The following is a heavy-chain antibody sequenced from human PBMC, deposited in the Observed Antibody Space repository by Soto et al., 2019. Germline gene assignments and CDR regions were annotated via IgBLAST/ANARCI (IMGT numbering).Heavy chain of an antibody. CDR3: GKTPMRPVVMDAFDI. CDR1: GFTFSNYA. J-gene: IGHJ3*02. Sequence: EVQLLESGGGLVQPGGSLRLSCAASGFTFSNYAMSWVRQAPGKGLEWVSAISGSGISTFYADSVKGRFTISRDNSKNTLYLLMTSLRAEETDVYYCGKTPMRPVVMDAFDIWGQGTKVTVSS. CDR2: ISGSGIST. D-gene: IGHD3-22*01. V-gene: IGHV3-23*01.